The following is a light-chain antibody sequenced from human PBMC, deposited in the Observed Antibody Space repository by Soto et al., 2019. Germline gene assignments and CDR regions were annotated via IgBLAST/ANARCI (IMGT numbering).Light chain of an antibody. CDR2: DNN. CDR3: GVWDSGLTAGV. CDR1: SSNIGSNH. J-gene: IGLJ3*02. Sequence: QSVLTQPPSVSAAPGQTVTISCSGSSSNIGSNHVSWYKQLPGTAPKLLIYDNNKRPSGIPDRFSGSQSGTSATLGITGLQTGDEDDYYCGVWDSGLTAGVFGGGTKLTVL. V-gene: IGLV1-51*01.